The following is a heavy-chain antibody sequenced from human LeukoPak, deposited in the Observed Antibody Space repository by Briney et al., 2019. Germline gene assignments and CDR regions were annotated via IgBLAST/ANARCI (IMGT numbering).Heavy chain of an antibody. J-gene: IGHJ4*02. CDR3: TTLSSGWYLAFDY. V-gene: IGHV3-15*01. D-gene: IGHD6-19*01. CDR1: GFTSSNAW. CDR2: IKSKTDGGTT. Sequence: GGSLRLSCAASGFTSSNAWMSWVRQAPGKGLEWVGRIKSKTDGGTTDYAAPVKGRFTISRDDSKNTLYLQMNSLKTEDTAVYYCTTLSSGWYLAFDYWGQGTLVTVSS.